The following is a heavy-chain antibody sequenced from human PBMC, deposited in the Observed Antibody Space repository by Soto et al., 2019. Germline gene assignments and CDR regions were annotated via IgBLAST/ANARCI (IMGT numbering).Heavy chain of an antibody. Sequence: EVQLVQSGAEVKKPGESLKISCKGSGYSFTSYWIGWVRQMPGKGLEWMGIIYPGDSDTRYSPSFQGQVTISADKSISTAYLQWSSLKASDTAMYYCARLYESTRTKWTGNWFDPWGQGTLVTVSS. J-gene: IGHJ5*02. CDR1: GYSFTSYW. D-gene: IGHD3-16*01. V-gene: IGHV5-51*01. CDR3: ARLYESTRTKWTGNWFDP. CDR2: IYPGDSDT.